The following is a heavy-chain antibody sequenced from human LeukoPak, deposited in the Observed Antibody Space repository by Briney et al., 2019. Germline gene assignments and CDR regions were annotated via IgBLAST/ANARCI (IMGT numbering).Heavy chain of an antibody. V-gene: IGHV1-2*02. CDR3: ARGDTMIETGAFDI. CDR2: INPNSGGT. J-gene: IGHJ3*02. D-gene: IGHD3-22*01. CDR1: GYTFTGYY. Sequence: VVSVKVSCKASGYTFTGYYMHWVRQAPGQGLEWMGWINPNSGGTNYAQKFQGRVTMTRDTSISTAYMELSRLRSDDTAVYYCARGDTMIETGAFDIWGQGTMVTVSS.